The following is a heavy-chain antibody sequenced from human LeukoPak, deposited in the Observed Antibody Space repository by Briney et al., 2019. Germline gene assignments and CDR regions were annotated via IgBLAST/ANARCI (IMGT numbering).Heavy chain of an antibody. CDR3: ARHGPYYYSGTYFGWFDP. CDR2: ISSTGST. CDR1: GDSITSSNYY. V-gene: IGHV4-39*01. Sequence: SETLSLTCTVSGDSITSSNYYWGWLRQPPGTGLEWFGSISSTGSTLYNPSLKSRVTISVDTSNNQFSLRLSSVATADTSTYYCARHGPYYYSGTYFGWFDPWGQGTLVTISS. J-gene: IGHJ5*02. D-gene: IGHD3-10*01.